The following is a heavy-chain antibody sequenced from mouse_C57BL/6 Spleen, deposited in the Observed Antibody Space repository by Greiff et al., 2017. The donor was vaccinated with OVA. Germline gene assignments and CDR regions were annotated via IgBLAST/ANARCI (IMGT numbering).Heavy chain of an antibody. CDR3: AGSLGYGGAFDY. V-gene: IGHV1-55*01. Sequence: VQLQQPGAELVKPGASVKMSCKASGYTFTSYWITWVKQRPGQGLEWIGEIYPGSGSTNYNEKFKGKATLTADTSSSTAYMQLSSLTSEDSAVYYCAGSLGYGGAFDYWGQGTTLTVSS. D-gene: IGHD1-1*02. J-gene: IGHJ2*01. CDR2: IYPGSGST. CDR1: GYTFTSYW.